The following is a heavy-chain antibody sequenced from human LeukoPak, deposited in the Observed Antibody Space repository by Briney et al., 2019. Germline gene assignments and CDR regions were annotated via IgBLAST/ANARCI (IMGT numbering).Heavy chain of an antibody. Sequence: SETLSLTCTVSGGSISSYYWSWIRQPPGKGLEWIGYIYYSGSTYYNPSLKSRVTISVDTSKNQFSLKLSSVTAADTAVYYCARGGLPNWFDPWGQGTLVTVSS. CDR3: ARGGLPNWFDP. CDR2: IYYSGST. J-gene: IGHJ5*02. CDR1: GGSISSYY. D-gene: IGHD3-16*01. V-gene: IGHV4-59*08.